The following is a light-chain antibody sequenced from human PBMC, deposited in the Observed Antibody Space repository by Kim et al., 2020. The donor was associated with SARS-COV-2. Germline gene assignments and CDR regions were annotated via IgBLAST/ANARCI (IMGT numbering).Light chain of an antibody. Sequence: QAVVTQEPSLTVSPGGTVTLTCGSSTGAVTSGHYPYWFQQKPGQAPRTLIYDTSNKHSWTPARFSGSLLGGKAALTLSGAQPEDEAEYYCLLSYSGARWMVFGGGTQLTVL. J-gene: IGLJ2*01. CDR1: TGAVTSGHY. CDR2: DTS. V-gene: IGLV7-46*01. CDR3: LLSYSGARWMV.